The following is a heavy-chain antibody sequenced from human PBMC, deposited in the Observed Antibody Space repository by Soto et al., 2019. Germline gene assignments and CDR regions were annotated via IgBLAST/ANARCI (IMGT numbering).Heavy chain of an antibody. V-gene: IGHV1-46*01. D-gene: IGHD3-22*01. CDR1: GYTFTSYY. CDR2: INPSGGST. J-gene: IGHJ6*02. Sequence: QVQLVQSGAEVKKPGASVKVSCKASGYTFTSYYMHWVRQAPGQGLEWMGIINPSGGSTSYAQKFQGRVTMTRDTSTSTVYMELSSLRSEDTAVYYCAREVSSGYSLPYYYYGMYVWGQGTTVTVSS. CDR3: AREVSSGYSLPYYYYGMYV.